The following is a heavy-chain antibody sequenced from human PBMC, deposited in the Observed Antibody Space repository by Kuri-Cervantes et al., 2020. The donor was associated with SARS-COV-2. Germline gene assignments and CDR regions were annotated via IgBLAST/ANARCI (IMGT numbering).Heavy chain of an antibody. Sequence: SETLSLTCTVSGGSISSYYWSWIRQPPGKGLEWIGYIYYSGSTNYNPSLKSRVTVSVDTSKNQFSLKLSSVTAADTAVYYCARESGSYYGYWGQGTLVTVSS. V-gene: IGHV4-59*12. D-gene: IGHD1-26*01. CDR2: IYYSGST. CDR3: ARESGSYYGY. CDR1: GGSISSYY. J-gene: IGHJ4*02.